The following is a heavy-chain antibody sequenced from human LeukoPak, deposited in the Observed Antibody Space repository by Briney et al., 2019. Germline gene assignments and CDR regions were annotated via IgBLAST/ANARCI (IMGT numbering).Heavy chain of an antibody. CDR3: AKLVTHFDY. CDR1: GFTFGSYA. Sequence: GGSLRLSCAASGFTFGSYAMSWVRQAPGKGLEWVSSISGSGGNTYYADSVKGRFTISRDNSKNTLYMQMNSLRAEDTAVYYCAKLVTHFDYWGLGTLVTVSS. D-gene: IGHD4-23*01. J-gene: IGHJ4*02. V-gene: IGHV3-23*01. CDR2: ISGSGGNT.